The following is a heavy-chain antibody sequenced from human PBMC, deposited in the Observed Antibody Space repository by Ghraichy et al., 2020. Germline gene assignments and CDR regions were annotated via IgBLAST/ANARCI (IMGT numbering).Heavy chain of an antibody. CDR3: ARGRGHADYPFDP. J-gene: IGHJ5*02. D-gene: IGHD4-17*01. V-gene: IGHV4-59*12. CDR1: GDSISSYY. CDR2: IYDSGST. Sequence: SQTLSLTCTVSGDSISSYYWSWIRQPPGKGLEWIGYIYDSGSTNYNPSLKSRVTLSVYTSKKQISLKLTSVTAADTAVYYCARGRGHADYPFDPWGQGTLVTVPS.